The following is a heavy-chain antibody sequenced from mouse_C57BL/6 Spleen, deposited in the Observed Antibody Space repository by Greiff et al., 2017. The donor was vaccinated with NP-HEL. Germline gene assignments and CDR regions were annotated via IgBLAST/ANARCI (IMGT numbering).Heavy chain of an antibody. Sequence: QVQLKQPGAELVKPGASVKMSCKASGYTFTSYWITWVKQRPGQGLEWIGDIYPGSGSTNYNEKFKSKATLTVDTSSSTAYMQLSSLTSEDSAVYYCAREGPTMVTTGGYYFDYWGQGTTLTVSS. J-gene: IGHJ2*01. D-gene: IGHD2-9*01. CDR3: AREGPTMVTTGGYYFDY. CDR2: IYPGSGST. V-gene: IGHV1-55*01. CDR1: GYTFTSYW.